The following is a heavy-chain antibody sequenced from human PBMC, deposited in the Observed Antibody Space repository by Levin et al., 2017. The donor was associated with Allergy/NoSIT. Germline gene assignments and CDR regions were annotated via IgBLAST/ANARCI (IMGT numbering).Heavy chain of an antibody. J-gene: IGHJ6*03. CDR3: ARVGVTMVRGVINRYYYHMDV. CDR1: GDSISSGGYY. Sequence: PSETLSLTCTVSGDSISSGGYYWSWIRQRPGTGLEWIGHIFYSVSTYYDPSLKSRVTMSVDTSKNQFSLKLTSVTAADTAAYYCARVGVTMVRGVINRYYYHMDVWGIGTTVTVSS. D-gene: IGHD3-10*01. CDR2: IFYSVST. V-gene: IGHV4-31*03.